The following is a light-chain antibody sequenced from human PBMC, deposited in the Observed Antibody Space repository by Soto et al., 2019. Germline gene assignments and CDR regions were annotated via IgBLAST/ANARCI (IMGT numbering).Light chain of an antibody. CDR2: AAS. V-gene: IGKV1-39*01. Sequence: DIQMTQSPSSLSASVGDRVTITCQASQNINNYLNWYQQKPGRAPKLLIYAASSLQSGVPSRFSGGGSGTDFTLTISSLQPEDFVTYFCQQSFSFPATFGGGTKVDIK. CDR1: QNINNY. CDR3: QQSFSFPAT. J-gene: IGKJ4*01.